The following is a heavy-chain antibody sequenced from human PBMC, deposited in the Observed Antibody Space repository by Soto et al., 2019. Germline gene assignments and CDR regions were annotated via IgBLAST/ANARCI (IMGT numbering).Heavy chain of an antibody. Sequence: XSVRVACTAAGCTFSSYAVHWVRQAPGQRLEWMGWINAGNGNTKYSQKFQGRVTITRDTSASTAYMELSSLRSEDTAVYYCARVKRRFLEWLLHYWGHGTLVTVSS. V-gene: IGHV1-3*01. CDR3: ARVKRRFLEWLLHY. CDR2: INAGNGNT. D-gene: IGHD3-3*01. CDR1: GCTFSSYA. J-gene: IGHJ4*01.